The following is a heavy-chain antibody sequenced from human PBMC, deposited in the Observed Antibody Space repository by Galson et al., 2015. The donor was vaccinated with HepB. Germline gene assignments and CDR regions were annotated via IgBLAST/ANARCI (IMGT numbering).Heavy chain of an antibody. J-gene: IGHJ3*02. CDR3: ARVGKLAAADPFDI. CDR1: GGTFSSYT. D-gene: IGHD6-13*01. CDR2: IIPILGMA. Sequence: SVKVSCKASGGTFSSYTISWVRQAPGQGLEWMGRIIPILGMANYAQKFQGRVTITADKSTSTAYMELSSLRSEDTAVYYCARVGKLAAADPFDIWGQGTMVTVSS. V-gene: IGHV1-69*02.